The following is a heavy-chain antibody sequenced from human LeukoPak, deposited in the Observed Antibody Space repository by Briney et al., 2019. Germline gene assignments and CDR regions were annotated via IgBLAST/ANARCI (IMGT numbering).Heavy chain of an antibody. V-gene: IGHV3-23*01. J-gene: IGHJ4*02. CDR3: AKKWFEIDY. Sequence: GGSLRLSCAASGFTFSSYAMSWVRQAPGRGLEWVSAISSSGGSTHYADSVKGRFTISRDNSKNTLYLQMNSLRAEDTAVYYCAKKWFEIDYWGQGALVTVSS. CDR1: GFTFSSYA. D-gene: IGHD3-10*01. CDR2: ISSSGGST.